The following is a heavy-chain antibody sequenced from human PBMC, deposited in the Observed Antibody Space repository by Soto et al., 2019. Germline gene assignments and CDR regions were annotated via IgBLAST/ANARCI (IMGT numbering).Heavy chain of an antibody. J-gene: IGHJ4*02. D-gene: IGHD4-17*01. Sequence: QVQLQESGPGLVKPSETLSLTCSISGGSISPYYLSWIRQPPGKGLDWIGYIYNNGSTNYNPSLKSRVTISLDTSKNQFSLRLTSVTAADTAVYYCASQAFYGGNSHFDYWGQGTLVTVSS. V-gene: IGHV4-59*01. CDR1: GGSISPYY. CDR3: ASQAFYGGNSHFDY. CDR2: IYNNGST.